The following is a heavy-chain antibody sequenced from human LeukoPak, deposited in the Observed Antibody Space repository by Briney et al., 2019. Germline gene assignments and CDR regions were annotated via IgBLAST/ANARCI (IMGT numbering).Heavy chain of an antibody. Sequence: SETLSLTCTVSGGSISSSSYYWGWIRQPPGKGLEWIGSIYYSGSTYYNPSLKSRVTISVDTSKNQFSLKLSSVTAADTAVYYCATDIVVVPAAYPLNWFDPWGQGTLVTVSS. CDR3: ATDIVVVPAAYPLNWFDP. CDR1: GGSISSSSYY. V-gene: IGHV4-39*01. J-gene: IGHJ5*02. D-gene: IGHD2-2*01. CDR2: IYYSGST.